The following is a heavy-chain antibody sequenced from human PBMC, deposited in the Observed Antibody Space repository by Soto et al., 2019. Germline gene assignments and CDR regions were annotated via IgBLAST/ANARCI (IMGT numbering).Heavy chain of an antibody. CDR3: GSVKLRFSYGIDV. V-gene: IGHV3-48*03. J-gene: IGHJ6*02. CDR2: ISKSGSVI. D-gene: IGHD3-3*01. CDR1: GLSFSSNE. Sequence: ESGGGLVQPGGSLRLSCGASGLSFSSNEMHWVRQAPGKGLEWLSYISKSGSVIYYADSVKGRFTISRDNAKNLLYLQMNSLRAEDTAVYFCGSVKLRFSYGIDVWGQGTTVTVSS.